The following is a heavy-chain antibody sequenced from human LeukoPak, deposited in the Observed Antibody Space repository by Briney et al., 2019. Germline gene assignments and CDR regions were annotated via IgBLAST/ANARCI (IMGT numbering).Heavy chain of an antibody. D-gene: IGHD3-16*02. Sequence: ASVKVSCKASGYTFTAYYTHWVRQAPGQGLEWMGWINPNGGGTDSAQKFQDRVTMTRDTSISTAYMELSRLRSDDTAVYYCTRALRLGELSSNYYWGQGTLVTVSS. CDR3: TRALRLGELSSNYY. V-gene: IGHV1-2*02. J-gene: IGHJ4*02. CDR2: INPNGGGT. CDR1: GYTFTAYY.